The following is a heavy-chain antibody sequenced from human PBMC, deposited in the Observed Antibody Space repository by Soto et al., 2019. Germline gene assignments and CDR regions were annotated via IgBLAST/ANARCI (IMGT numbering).Heavy chain of an antibody. J-gene: IGHJ6*02. CDR3: ANRPRYYNMDV. CDR1: GFTFRTYA. CDR2: LSGSGTTT. Sequence: EVQLLESGGDLVQAGGSLRLSCVASGFTFRTYAMSWVRRAPGKGLEWVSTLSGSGTTTHYADSVKGRFIISRDNSNNRLYLQMYSLRAEDTAVYFCANRPRYYNMDVWGQGTTVTVSS. V-gene: IGHV3-23*01.